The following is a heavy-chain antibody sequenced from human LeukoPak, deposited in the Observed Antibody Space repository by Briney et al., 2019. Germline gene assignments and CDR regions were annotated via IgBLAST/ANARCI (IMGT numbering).Heavy chain of an antibody. CDR3: ARDPKAGGFDY. CDR2: INPSGGST. V-gene: IGHV1-46*01. J-gene: IGHJ4*02. Sequence: ASVTVSCKASGYTFTSYYMHWVRQAPGQGLEWMGIINPSGGSTSYAQKFQGRVTMTRDTSTSTVYMELSSLRSEDTAVYYCARDPKAGGFDYWGQGTLVTVSS. CDR1: GYTFTSYY. D-gene: IGHD3-10*01.